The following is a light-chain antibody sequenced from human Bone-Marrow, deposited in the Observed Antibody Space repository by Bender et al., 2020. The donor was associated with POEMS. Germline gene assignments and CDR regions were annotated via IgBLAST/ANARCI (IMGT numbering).Light chain of an antibody. Sequence: QSVLTQPPSASGTPGQSVIISCSGTDSNFGGNNVNWYQHLPGTAPRLVVYSNYQRRSGVPARFSGSKSGNTATLTSSGTQTMDESEYYCQAWDTSVPYVFGGGTKLTVL. CDR3: QAWDTSVPYV. CDR2: SNY. V-gene: IGLV1-44*01. J-gene: IGLJ2*01. CDR1: DSNFGGNN.